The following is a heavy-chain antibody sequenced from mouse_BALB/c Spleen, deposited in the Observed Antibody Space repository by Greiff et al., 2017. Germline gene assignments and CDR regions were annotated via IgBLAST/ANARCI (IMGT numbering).Heavy chain of an antibody. CDR1: GYSITSDYA. V-gene: IGHV3-2*02. CDR3: AREGTHYFDY. CDR2: ISYSGST. Sequence: VQLQQSGPGLVKPSQSLSLTCTVTGYSITSDYAWNWIRQFPGNKLEWMGYISYSGSTSYNPSLKSRISITRDTSKNQFFLQLNSVTTEDTATYYCAREGTHYFDYWGQGTTLTVSS. J-gene: IGHJ2*01.